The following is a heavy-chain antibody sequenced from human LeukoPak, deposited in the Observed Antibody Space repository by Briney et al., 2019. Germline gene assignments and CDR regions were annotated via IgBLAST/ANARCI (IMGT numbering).Heavy chain of an antibody. CDR2: IYRGSGGAT. CDR1: GFTFDSYA. J-gene: IGHJ5*02. CDR3: AKDTISGTTVWFDL. V-gene: IGHV3-23*01. D-gene: IGHD1-7*01. Sequence: PGGSLRLSCAASGFTFDSYAMSWVRQAPGKGLEWVSTIYRGSGGATFYADSVKGRFTISRDNSKNTLYLQMNSLRAEDTAVYYAAKDTISGTTVWFDLRGQGTLVTVSA.